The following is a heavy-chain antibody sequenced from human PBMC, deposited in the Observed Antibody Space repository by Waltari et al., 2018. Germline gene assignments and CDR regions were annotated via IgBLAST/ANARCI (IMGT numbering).Heavy chain of an antibody. J-gene: IGHJ4*02. CDR2: SSGRGGNT. CDR1: GFTFSSYA. V-gene: IGHV3-23*01. CDR3: AKEGCGGDCYQR. Sequence: EVQLLESGGGLVQPGGSLRLSCAASGFTFSSYAMSWVRQAPGKGLEWVSASSGRGGNTYYADSVNGRFTISRDNSKNTLYLQMNSLRAEDTAVYYCAKEGCGGDCYQRWGQGTLVTVSS. D-gene: IGHD2-21*02.